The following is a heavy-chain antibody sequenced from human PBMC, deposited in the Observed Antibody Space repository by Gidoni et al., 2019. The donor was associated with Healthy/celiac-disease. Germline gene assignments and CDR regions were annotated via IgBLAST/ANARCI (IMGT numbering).Heavy chain of an antibody. Sequence: EVQLLESGGGLVQPGGSLRLSCAASGFTFSSYAMSWVRQAPGKRLEWVSAISGSGGSTYYADSVKGRFTISRDNSKNTLYLQMNSLRAEETAVYYCAKVVVAATYYYYGMDVWGQGTTVTVSS. CDR3: AKVVVAATYYYYGMDV. J-gene: IGHJ6*02. V-gene: IGHV3-23*01. D-gene: IGHD2-15*01. CDR1: GFTFSSYA. CDR2: ISGSGGST.